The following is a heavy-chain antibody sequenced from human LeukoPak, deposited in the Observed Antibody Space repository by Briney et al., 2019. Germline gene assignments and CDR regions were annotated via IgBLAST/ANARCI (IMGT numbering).Heavy chain of an antibody. D-gene: IGHD3-22*01. CDR3: ASAGPTYYYDSSGYLSGYYYYYMDV. CDR1: GFTFGSYA. V-gene: IGHV3-23*01. J-gene: IGHJ6*03. Sequence: GGSLRLSCAASGFTFGSYAMSGVRQAPGKGLEWVSAISGSGGSTYYADSVKGRFTISRDNAKNTLYLQMNSLRAEDTAVYYCASAGPTYYYDSSGYLSGYYYYYMDVWGKGTTVTVSS. CDR2: ISGSGGST.